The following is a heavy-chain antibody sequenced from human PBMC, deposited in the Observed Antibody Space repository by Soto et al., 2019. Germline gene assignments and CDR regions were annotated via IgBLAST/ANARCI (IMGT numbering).Heavy chain of an antibody. J-gene: IGHJ5*02. CDR3: ARVPPFYCSGGSCYLRGWFDP. D-gene: IGHD2-15*01. CDR2: IYYSGST. V-gene: IGHV4-61*01. CDR1: GGSVSSGSYY. Sequence: SETLSLTCTVSGGSVSSGSYYWSWIRQPPGKGLEWIGYIYYSGSTNYNPSLKSRVTISVDTSKNQFSLKLSSVTAADTAVYYCARVPPFYCSGGSCYLRGWFDPWGQGTLVTVSS.